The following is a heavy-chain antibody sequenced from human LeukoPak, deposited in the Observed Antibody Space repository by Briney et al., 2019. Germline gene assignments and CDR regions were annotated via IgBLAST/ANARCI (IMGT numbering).Heavy chain of an antibody. CDR1: TFTFSSYS. Sequence: GGSLRLSCAASTFTFSSYSMNWVRQAPGKGLEWVSSISNSGTYIYYADSVKGRFTISRDNAKNSLYLQMNSLRAEDTAVYYCARDWRWHGMDVWGQGTTVTVSS. V-gene: IGHV3-21*01. J-gene: IGHJ6*02. CDR2: ISNSGTYI. D-gene: IGHD5-24*01. CDR3: ARDWRWHGMDV.